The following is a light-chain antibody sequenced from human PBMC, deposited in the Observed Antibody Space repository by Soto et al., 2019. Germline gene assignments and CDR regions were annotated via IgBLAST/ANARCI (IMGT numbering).Light chain of an antibody. Sequence: SILSQPPAASETPGQRVTISCSGSSSNIGSNTVNWYQQLPGTAPKLVVYSNNQRPSGVPDRFSGPKPVSSASLAISGLQSEDAADYYCAAWDDSLNAYVFGTGTTVTVL. V-gene: IGLV1-44*01. J-gene: IGLJ1*01. CDR2: SNN. CDR1: SSNIGSNT. CDR3: AAWDDSLNAYV.